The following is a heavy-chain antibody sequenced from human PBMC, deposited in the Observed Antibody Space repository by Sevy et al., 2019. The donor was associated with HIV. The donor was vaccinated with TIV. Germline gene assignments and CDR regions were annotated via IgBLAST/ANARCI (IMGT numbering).Heavy chain of an antibody. CDR1: GFAFSSHA. CDR2: ISYEGTET. D-gene: IGHD6-13*01. J-gene: IGHJ4*01. CDR3: ARDGGYSIKWYPLY. V-gene: IGHV3-30-3*01. Sequence: GGSLRLSCAASGFAFSSHAMHWVRQAPGKGLEWVAVISYEGTETFYAASVEGRFTISRDNSKNMWSLQINSPRPEETAVYFCARDGGYSIKWYPLYWGHGTLVTVSS.